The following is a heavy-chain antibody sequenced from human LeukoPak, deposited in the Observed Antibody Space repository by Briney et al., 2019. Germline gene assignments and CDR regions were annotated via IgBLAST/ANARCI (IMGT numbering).Heavy chain of an antibody. J-gene: IGHJ4*02. CDR2: ISGSGGST. D-gene: IGHD3-22*01. CDR3: ARGPRFAIRMIVVVTKGHFDC. V-gene: IGHV3-23*01. Sequence: GGSLRLSCAASGFTFSSYGMSWVRQAPGKGLEWVSAISGSGGSTYYADSVKGRFTISRDNSKNTVYLQMNSLRAEDTAVYYCARGPRFAIRMIVVVTKGHFDCWGQGTLVTVSS. CDR1: GFTFSSYG.